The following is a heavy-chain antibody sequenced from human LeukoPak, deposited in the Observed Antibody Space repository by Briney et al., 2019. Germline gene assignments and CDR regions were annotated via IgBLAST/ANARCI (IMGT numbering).Heavy chain of an antibody. V-gene: IGHV5-51*01. Sequence: GESLKISCKGSGYSFTSYWIGWVRQMPGKGLEWMGIIYPGDSDTRYSPSSQGQVTISADKSISTAYLQWSSLKASDTAMYYCASASSIAARRYYYYGMDVWGQGTTVTVSS. CDR3: ASASSIAARRYYYYGMDV. CDR1: GYSFTSYW. CDR2: IYPGDSDT. D-gene: IGHD6-6*01. J-gene: IGHJ6*02.